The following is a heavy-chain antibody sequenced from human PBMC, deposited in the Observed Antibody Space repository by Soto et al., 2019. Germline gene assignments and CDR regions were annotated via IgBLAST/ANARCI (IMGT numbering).Heavy chain of an antibody. CDR1: GASISGFY. Sequence: SETLSLTCTVSGASISGFYWSWIRKSAGKGLEWIGRIYATGTTDYNPSLKSRVMMSVDTSKKQFSLKLRSVTAADTAVYYCVRDGTKTLRDWFDPWGQGISVTDS. J-gene: IGHJ5*02. CDR3: VRDGTKTLRDWFDP. D-gene: IGHD1-1*01. V-gene: IGHV4-4*07. CDR2: IYATGTT.